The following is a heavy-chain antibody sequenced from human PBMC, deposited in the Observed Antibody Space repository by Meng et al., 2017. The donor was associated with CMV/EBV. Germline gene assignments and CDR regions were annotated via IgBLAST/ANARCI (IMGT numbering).Heavy chain of an antibody. D-gene: IGHD2-21*01. J-gene: IGHJ6*02. CDR3: ARTLYGGNFYYYYGMDV. CDR2: TDWDDDK. Sequence: SGPTLVTPTQTLTLTCTFSGFSLSTSGMCVSWVRQPPGKALEWLAHTDWDDDKYYSTSLKTRLTISKDTSKNQVVLTMTNMDPVDTATYYCARTLYGGNFYYYYGMDVWGQGTTVTVSS. V-gene: IGHV2-70*20. CDR1: GFSLSTSGMC.